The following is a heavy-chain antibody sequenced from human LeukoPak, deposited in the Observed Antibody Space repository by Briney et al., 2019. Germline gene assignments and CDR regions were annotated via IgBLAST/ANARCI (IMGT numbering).Heavy chain of an antibody. Sequence: PSETLSLTCTVSGGSISSSTYYWAWIRQSPGKGLEWIGSITYSGSTYYNPSLESRVTISVDTSKNQFSLRLISVTAADTAVYYCARAYDSLWITDAFDIWGQGTMVTVSS. CDR1: GGSISSSTYY. J-gene: IGHJ3*02. D-gene: IGHD5-12*01. V-gene: IGHV4-39*01. CDR3: ARAYDSLWITDAFDI. CDR2: ITYSGST.